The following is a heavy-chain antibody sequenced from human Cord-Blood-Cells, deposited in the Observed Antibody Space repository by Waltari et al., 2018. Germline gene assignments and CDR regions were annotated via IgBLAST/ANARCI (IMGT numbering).Heavy chain of an antibody. CDR2: SIPIFGTA. V-gene: IGHV1-69*01. J-gene: IGHJ5*02. CDR1: GGTFSSYA. Sequence: KKPGSSVKVSCNASGGTFSSYAISWVRQAPGQGLEWMGGSIPIFGTANYAQKFQGRVTITADEATSTAYMELSSLRSEDTAVYYCARELYSSSYNWFDPWGQGTLVTVSS. D-gene: IGHD6-6*01. CDR3: ARELYSSSYNWFDP.